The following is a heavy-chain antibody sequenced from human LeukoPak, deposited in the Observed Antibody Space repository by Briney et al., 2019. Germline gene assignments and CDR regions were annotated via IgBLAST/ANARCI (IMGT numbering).Heavy chain of an antibody. CDR1: GGSFSGYY. CDR3: ARLRDEGYSYGSLDY. J-gene: IGHJ4*02. Sequence: SETLSLTCAVYGGSFSGYYWTWIRQPPGKGLEWIGEINHSGRTNYNPSLKSRVTLSVDTPKNQFSLKLTSVTAADTAVYYCARLRDEGYSYGSLDYWGQGTLVTVSS. CDR2: INHSGRT. D-gene: IGHD5-18*01. V-gene: IGHV4-34*01.